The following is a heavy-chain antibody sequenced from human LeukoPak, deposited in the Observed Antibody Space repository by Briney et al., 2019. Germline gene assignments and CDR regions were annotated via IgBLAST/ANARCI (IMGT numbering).Heavy chain of an antibody. D-gene: IGHD3-10*01. Sequence: PSETLSLTCTVSGGSINSYYWNWIRQPPGKGLEWIGFISTSGNTNYIPSFKSRVTISVDTSKNQFSLNLSSVTAADTAMYYCASRGVIPGVVGNWFDPWGQGTLVTVSS. CDR3: ASRGVIPGVVGNWFDP. CDR2: ISTSGNT. V-gene: IGHV4-4*09. J-gene: IGHJ5*02. CDR1: GGSINSYY.